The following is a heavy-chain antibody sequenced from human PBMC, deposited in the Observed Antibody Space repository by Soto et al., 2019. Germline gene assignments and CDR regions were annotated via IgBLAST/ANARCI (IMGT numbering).Heavy chain of an antibody. CDR2: ISGSGDST. Sequence: EVQLLESGGGLVQPGGSPRLSCAASGFTFSSYVMRWFRQAPGKGLEWVSGISGSGDSTYYADSVKGRFTISRDNSKNTLYLQMNSLRAEDTAVYYCAKGVQGIAVAGTGYCQHWGQGTLVTVSS. J-gene: IGHJ1*01. V-gene: IGHV3-23*01. CDR3: AKGVQGIAVAGTGYCQH. CDR1: GFTFSSYV. D-gene: IGHD6-19*01.